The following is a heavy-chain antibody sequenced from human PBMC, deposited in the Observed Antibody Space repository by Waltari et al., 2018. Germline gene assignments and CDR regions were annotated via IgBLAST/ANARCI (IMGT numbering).Heavy chain of an antibody. CDR3: ARDMHSSSSALGWLDP. V-gene: IGHV3-33*01. Sequence: QVQLVESGGGVVQSGRALRLSCVASGFTFDSYGMHWVRQGPGKGLGWVALIRFDGSAKYYADSVKGRFTVSGDNSKNTFYLQLNSLRAEDTAVYYCARDMHSSSSALGWLDPWGQGTLVTVSS. D-gene: IGHD6-6*01. CDR1: GFTFDSYG. CDR2: IRFDGSAK. J-gene: IGHJ5*02.